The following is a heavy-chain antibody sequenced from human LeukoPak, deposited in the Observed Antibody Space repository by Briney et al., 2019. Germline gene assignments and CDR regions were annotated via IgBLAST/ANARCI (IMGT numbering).Heavy chain of an antibody. CDR2: ISSSSSTI. D-gene: IGHD2-2*01. CDR3: ARDRLGYCSSTSCHLRYYFDY. V-gene: IGHV3-48*01. Sequence: PGGSLRLSCAASGFTFSSYSMNWVRQAPGKGLEWVSYISSSSSTIYYADSVKGRFTISRDNAKNSLYLQMNSLRAEDTAVYYCARDRLGYCSSTSCHLRYYFDYWGQGTLVTVSS. J-gene: IGHJ4*02. CDR1: GFTFSSYS.